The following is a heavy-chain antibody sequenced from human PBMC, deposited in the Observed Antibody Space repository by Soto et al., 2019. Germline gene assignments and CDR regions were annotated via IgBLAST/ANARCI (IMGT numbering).Heavy chain of an antibody. J-gene: IGHJ4*02. CDR1: GGSISSSSYY. D-gene: IGHD3-9*01. CDR3: ARLYYDILTGYSGGPYFDY. Sequence: PXETLSLTCTVSGGSISSSSYYWGWIRQPPGKGLEWIGSIYYSGSTYYNPSLKSRVTISVDTSKNQFSLKLSSVTAADTAVYYCARLYYDILTGYSGGPYFDYWGQGTLVTVSS. V-gene: IGHV4-39*01. CDR2: IYYSGST.